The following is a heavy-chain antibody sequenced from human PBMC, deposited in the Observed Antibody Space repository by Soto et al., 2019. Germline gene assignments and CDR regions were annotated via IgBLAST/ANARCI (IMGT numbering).Heavy chain of an antibody. Sequence: QITLKESGPTLVKPTQTLTLTCTFSGLSLSTSGEAVGWIRQPPGKALEWLALIYWDDDKRYNPTLKTRLTITKDTSKNQEVLTLTNMDPVDTATYYCAHYVSTRPAGWFDPWGQGILVTVSS. V-gene: IGHV2-5*02. CDR2: IYWDDDK. CDR3: AHYVSTRPAGWFDP. J-gene: IGHJ5*02. CDR1: GLSLSTSGEA. D-gene: IGHD3-10*02.